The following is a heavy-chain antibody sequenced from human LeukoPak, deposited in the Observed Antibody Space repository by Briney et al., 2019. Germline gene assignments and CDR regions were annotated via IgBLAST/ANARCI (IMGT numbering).Heavy chain of an antibody. Sequence: ASVKVSCKAPGYTLDRFGISWVRQAPGQGLEWLGWINPYNGKTIFGEKFQGRVTMATDTSTSTVYMELTSLRSDDTAVYFCARDTPQHLKRFDYWGQGTLVTVSS. V-gene: IGHV1-18*01. D-gene: IGHD6-13*01. J-gene: IGHJ4*02. CDR3: ARDTPQHLKRFDY. CDR2: INPYNGKT. CDR1: GYTLDRFG.